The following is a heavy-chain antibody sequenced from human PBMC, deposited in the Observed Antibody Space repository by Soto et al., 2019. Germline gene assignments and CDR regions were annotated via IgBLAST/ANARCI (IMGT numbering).Heavy chain of an antibody. D-gene: IGHD2-2*01. CDR3: ARDLVVPAATIYYYYGMDV. V-gene: IGHV3-30-3*01. Sequence: PGGSLRLSCAASGFTFSSYAMHWVRQAPGKGLEWVAVISYDGSNKYYADSVKGRFTISRDNSKNTLYLQMNSLRAEDTAVYYCARDLVVPAATIYYYYGMDVWGQGTTVTVYS. CDR2: ISYDGSNK. J-gene: IGHJ6*02. CDR1: GFTFSSYA.